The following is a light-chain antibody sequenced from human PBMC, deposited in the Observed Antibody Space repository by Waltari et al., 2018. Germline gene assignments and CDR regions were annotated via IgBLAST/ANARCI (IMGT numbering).Light chain of an antibody. CDR1: QDITFR. V-gene: IGKV1-33*01. J-gene: IGKJ5*01. CDR3: LQYDHFPMA. CDR2: DAT. Sequence: DIQMTQSHSSLSASLGDRVTITCQASQDITFRLNWYQQRPGKAQKLLIYDATNLERGVPSRFSGSGSGTDFSLTIANVLPEDIATYYCLQYDHFPMAFGQGTRLDNK.